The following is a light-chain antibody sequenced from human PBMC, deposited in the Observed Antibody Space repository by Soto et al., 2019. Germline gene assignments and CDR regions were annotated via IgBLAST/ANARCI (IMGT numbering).Light chain of an antibody. CDR3: QTWGTGIVV. CDR1: SGHSSYA. Sequence: QPVLTQSPSASASLGASVKLTCTLSSGHSSYAIAWHQQQPEKGPRYLMKLNSDGSHSKGDGIPDRFSGSSSGAERYLTISRRQSEDEADYYCQTWGTGIVVFGGWTKLTVL. V-gene: IGLV4-69*01. J-gene: IGLJ2*01. CDR2: LNSDGSH.